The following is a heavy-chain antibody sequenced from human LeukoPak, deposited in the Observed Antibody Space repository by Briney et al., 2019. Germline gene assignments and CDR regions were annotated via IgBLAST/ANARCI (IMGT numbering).Heavy chain of an antibody. D-gene: IGHD6-13*01. J-gene: IGHJ6*02. V-gene: IGHV1-8*01. CDR3: ARLASSSWPLYYYYGMDV. CDR2: MNPNNGNT. Sequence: GASVKVSCKASGYTFTSYDINWVRQATGQGLEGMGWMNPNNGNTGYAQKFQGRVTMTRSPSRSTAYMALSSLRSEDTAVYYCARLASSSWPLYYYYGMDVWGQGTTVTVSS. CDR1: GYTFTSYD.